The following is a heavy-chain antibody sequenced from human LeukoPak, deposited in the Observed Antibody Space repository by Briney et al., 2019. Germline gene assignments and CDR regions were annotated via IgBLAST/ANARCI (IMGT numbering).Heavy chain of an antibody. V-gene: IGHV5-10-1*01. Sequence: GESLKISCKGSGYSFTSYWIGWVRQMPGKGLGWMGRIDPSDSYTKYSPSFQGHVTISGDESISTAYLQWSSLKASDTAMYYCARHFLGELPDMDVWGQGTTVTVSS. J-gene: IGHJ6*02. D-gene: IGHD1-26*01. CDR1: GYSFTSYW. CDR3: ARHFLGELPDMDV. CDR2: IDPSDSYT.